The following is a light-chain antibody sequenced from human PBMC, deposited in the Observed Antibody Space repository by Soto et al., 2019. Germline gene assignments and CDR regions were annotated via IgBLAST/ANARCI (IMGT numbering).Light chain of an antibody. Sequence: EVVMTQSPATLSVSPGERATLSCRASQTVGSNLAWYQQKPGQAPRLLIYAASTRATGVPARFSVSGSGTEFTLTISSLQSEDFAVYYCQQYNNWSFGQGTRLEIK. CDR3: QQYNNWS. J-gene: IGKJ5*01. V-gene: IGKV3-15*01. CDR1: QTVGSN. CDR2: AAS.